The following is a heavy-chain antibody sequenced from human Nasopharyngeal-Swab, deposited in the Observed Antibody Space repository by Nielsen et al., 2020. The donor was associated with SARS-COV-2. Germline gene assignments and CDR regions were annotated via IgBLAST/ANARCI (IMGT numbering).Heavy chain of an antibody. D-gene: IGHD1-26*01. CDR1: GGTFSSYA. Sequence: SVKVSCKASGGTFSSYAISWVRQAPGQGLEWMGGIIPIFGTANYAQKFQGRVTITADESAGTAYMELSSLRSEDTAVYYCARANSGSYLHDAFDIWGQGTMVTVSS. CDR2: IIPIFGTA. CDR3: ARANSGSYLHDAFDI. V-gene: IGHV1-69*13. J-gene: IGHJ3*02.